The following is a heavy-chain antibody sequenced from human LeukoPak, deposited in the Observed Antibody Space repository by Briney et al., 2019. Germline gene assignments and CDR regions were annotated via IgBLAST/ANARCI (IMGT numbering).Heavy chain of an antibody. CDR2: MYTSGST. Sequence: SDTLSLTCTVSGDSFSRYFWSWIRQPAGKGLEWIGRMYTSGSTNYNPSLKSRFTMSVDTSKNQFSLNLTSVTAADTGVYYCAREITGTRGVDYWGQGILVTVSS. CDR1: GDSFSRYF. D-gene: IGHD1-1*01. V-gene: IGHV4-4*07. J-gene: IGHJ4*02. CDR3: AREITGTRGVDY.